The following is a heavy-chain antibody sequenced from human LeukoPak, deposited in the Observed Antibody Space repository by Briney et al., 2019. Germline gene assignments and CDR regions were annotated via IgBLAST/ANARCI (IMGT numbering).Heavy chain of an antibody. J-gene: IGHJ4*02. CDR3: ARAPQVSC. Sequence: TGGSLRLSCAASGFTVSSNYMTWVRQAPGKGLEWVSVIYSDGSTYYADSVKGRFTISRDSSKNTLYLQMNGLRAEDTAVYYCARAPQVSCWGQGALVTVSS. CDR1: GFTVSSNY. CDR2: IYSDGST. V-gene: IGHV3-53*01. D-gene: IGHD1-14*01.